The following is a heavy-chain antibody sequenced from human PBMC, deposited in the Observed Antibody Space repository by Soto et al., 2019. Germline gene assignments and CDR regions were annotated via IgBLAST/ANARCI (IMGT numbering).Heavy chain of an antibody. CDR2: INPGAGST. Sequence: GASVKVSCKASGYTFTSYFLHWVRQAPGRGLEWMGIINPGAGSTTYAQNFQGRVTMTSDTSTSTVFMELSSLRSDDTAVYYCARVTVNNVLAGPFDYWGQGTLVTVSS. CDR1: GYTFTSYF. J-gene: IGHJ4*02. V-gene: IGHV1-46*03. D-gene: IGHD3-9*01. CDR3: ARVTVNNVLAGPFDY.